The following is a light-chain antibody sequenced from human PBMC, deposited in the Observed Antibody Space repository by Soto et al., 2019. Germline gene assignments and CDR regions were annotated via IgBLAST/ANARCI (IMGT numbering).Light chain of an antibody. CDR2: DAS. CDR3: QQYNSYSRT. V-gene: IGKV1-5*01. Sequence: DIEMTQSPSTLSAYVGDRVTITCRASQSISSWLAWYQQKPGKAPKLLIYDASSLESGVPSRFSGSGSGTEFTLTISSLQPDDFATYYCQQYNSYSRTFGQGTNVDIK. CDR1: QSISSW. J-gene: IGKJ1*01.